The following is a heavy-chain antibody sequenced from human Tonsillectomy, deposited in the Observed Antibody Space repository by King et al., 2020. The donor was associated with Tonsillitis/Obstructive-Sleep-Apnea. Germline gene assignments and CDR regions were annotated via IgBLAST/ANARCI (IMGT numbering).Heavy chain of an antibody. V-gene: IGHV4-39*01. D-gene: IGHD2-15*01. CDR3: ARHRRSCSGGSCYSGRIDY. CDR2: IYYSGST. Sequence: QLQESGPGPVKPSETLSLTCTVSGGSISTSSYYWGWIRQPPGKGLEWIGGIYYSGSTNSNPSLKRRVTISADTSKNQFSLKLSSVTAADTAQYYCARHRRSCSGGSCYSGRIDYWGQGTLVTVSS. J-gene: IGHJ4*02. CDR1: GGSISTSSYY.